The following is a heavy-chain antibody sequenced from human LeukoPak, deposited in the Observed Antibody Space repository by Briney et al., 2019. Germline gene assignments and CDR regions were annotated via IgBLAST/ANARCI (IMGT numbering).Heavy chain of an antibody. D-gene: IGHD6-13*01. CDR3: ARNGYSRGFDY. V-gene: IGHV3-23*01. J-gene: IGHJ4*02. CDR1: GFTFGSYG. CDR2: FSGNGGNT. Sequence: PGGSLRLSCAASGFTFGSYGMTWVRLPPGKGLEWVSSFSGNGGNTYYADSVRGRFTISSDNSKNTLYLEMNSLRAEDTAVYYCARNGYSRGFDYWGQGTLVTVSS.